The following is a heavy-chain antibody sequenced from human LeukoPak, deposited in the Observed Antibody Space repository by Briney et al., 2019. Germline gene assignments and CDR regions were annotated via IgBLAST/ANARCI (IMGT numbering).Heavy chain of an antibody. D-gene: IGHD2-15*01. J-gene: IGHJ4*02. CDR3: ARVYCSGGSCDPSAGVVDY. Sequence: SETLSLTCTVSGGSISSGGYYWSWLRQHPGKGLEWIGYIYYSESTYYNPSLKRRGTISVDTSKNQLSLKLSSVTAADTAVYYCARVYCSGGSCDPSAGVVDYWGQGTLVTVSS. CDR1: GGSISSGGYY. V-gene: IGHV4-31*03. CDR2: IYYSEST.